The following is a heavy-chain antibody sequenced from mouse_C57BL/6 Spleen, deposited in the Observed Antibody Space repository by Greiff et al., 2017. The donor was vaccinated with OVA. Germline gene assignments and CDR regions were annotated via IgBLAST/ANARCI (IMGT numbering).Heavy chain of an antibody. CDR3: TRREGSHYAMDY. CDR1: GYTFTDYE. CDR2: IDPETGGT. D-gene: IGHD1-1*02. Sequence: VQLQESGAELVRPGASVTLSCKASGYTFTDYEMHWVKQTPVPGLEWIGAIDPETGGTAYNQKFKGKAILTADKSSSTAYMELRSLTSEDSAVYYCTRREGSHYAMDYWGQGTSVTVSS. V-gene: IGHV1-15*01. J-gene: IGHJ4*01.